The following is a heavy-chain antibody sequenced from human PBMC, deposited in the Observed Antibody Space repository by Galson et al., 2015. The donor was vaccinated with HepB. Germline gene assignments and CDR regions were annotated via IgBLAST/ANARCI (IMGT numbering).Heavy chain of an antibody. D-gene: IGHD3-22*01. J-gene: IGHJ4*02. Sequence: SLRLSCAASGFTFSSYGMHWVRQAPGKGLEWVAVIWYDGSNKYYADSVKGRFTISRDNSKNTLYLQMNSLRAEVTAVYYCARDRGTNYYDSSIFDYWGQGTLVTVSS. CDR2: IWYDGSNK. V-gene: IGHV3-33*01. CDR3: ARDRGTNYYDSSIFDY. CDR1: GFTFSSYG.